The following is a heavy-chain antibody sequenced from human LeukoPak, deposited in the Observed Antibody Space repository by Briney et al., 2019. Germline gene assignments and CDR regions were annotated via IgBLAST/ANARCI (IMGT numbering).Heavy chain of an antibody. D-gene: IGHD3-10*01. Sequence: SETLSLTCTVSGGSISSFYWSWIRQPPGMGLEWIGYIYYSGSTNYNPSLKSRVTISVDTSKNQFSLKLSSVTAADTAVYYCARGGVFFDYWGQGTLVTVSS. CDR2: IYYSGST. V-gene: IGHV4-59*01. CDR1: GGSISSFY. J-gene: IGHJ4*02. CDR3: ARGGVFFDY.